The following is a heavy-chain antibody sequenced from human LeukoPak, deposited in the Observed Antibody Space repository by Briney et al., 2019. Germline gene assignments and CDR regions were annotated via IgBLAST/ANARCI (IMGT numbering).Heavy chain of an antibody. V-gene: IGHV3-72*01. CDR1: GFTFSDHY. J-gene: IGHJ4*02. CDR2: TRNKANSYTT. Sequence: GGSLRLSCAASGFTFSDHYMDWVRQAPGKGLEWVGRTRNKANSYTTEYAASVKGRFTISRDDSKNSLYLQMNSLKTEDTAVYYCARYYYYGSGSPHDYWGQGTLVTVSS. D-gene: IGHD3-10*01. CDR3: ARYYYYGSGSPHDY.